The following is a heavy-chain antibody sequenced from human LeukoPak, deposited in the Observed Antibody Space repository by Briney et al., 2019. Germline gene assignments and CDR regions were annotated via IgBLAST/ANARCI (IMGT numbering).Heavy chain of an antibody. CDR3: ARNARAAGGTRVLYYFDF. D-gene: IGHD6-13*01. CDR1: GFGFSRYW. CDR2: IYRDGSTT. J-gene: IGHJ4*02. V-gene: IGHV3-74*01. Sequence: GGSLRLSCAASGFGFSRYWMHWVRQAPGTGLKWVSRIYRDGSTTDYADSVKGRFSISRDNSKNTLYLDMNSLRAEDTAVYYCARNARAAGGTRVLYYFDFWGQGTLVTVSS.